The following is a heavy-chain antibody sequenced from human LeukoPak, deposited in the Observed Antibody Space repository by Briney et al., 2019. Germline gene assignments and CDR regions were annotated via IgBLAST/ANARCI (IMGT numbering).Heavy chain of an antibody. CDR2: ISAYNGNT. J-gene: IGHJ3*02. D-gene: IGHD3-22*01. CDR3: ARDAYYDSSGNDAFDI. V-gene: IGHV1-18*01. Sequence: GASVKVSCKASDYTFTSYGISWVRQAPGQGLEWMGWISAYNGNTNYAQKLQGRVTMTTDTSTSTAYMELRSLRSDDTAVYYCARDAYYDSSGNDAFDIWGQGTMVTVSP. CDR1: DYTFTSYG.